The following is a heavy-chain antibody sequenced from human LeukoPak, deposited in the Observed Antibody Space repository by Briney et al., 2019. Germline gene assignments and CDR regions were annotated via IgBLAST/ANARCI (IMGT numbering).Heavy chain of an antibody. CDR2: ISGSGGST. J-gene: IGHJ4*02. CDR3: AKPMVRGVMGYYFDY. V-gene: IGHV3-23*01. Sequence: PGGSLRLSCAASGFTFSGYAMSWVRQAPGKGLEWVSAISGSGGSTYYADSVKGRFTISRDNSKNTLYLQMNSLRAEDTAVYYCAKPMVRGVMGYYFDYWGQGTLVTVSS. CDR1: GFTFSGYA. D-gene: IGHD3-10*01.